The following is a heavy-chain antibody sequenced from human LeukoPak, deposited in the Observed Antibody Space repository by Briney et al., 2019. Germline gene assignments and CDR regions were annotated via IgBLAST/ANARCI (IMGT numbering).Heavy chain of an antibody. CDR1: GYTFTSYG. CDR3: ARDLGHDYGDYYVDF. D-gene: IGHD4-17*01. V-gene: IGHV1-18*04. J-gene: IGHJ4*02. Sequence: ASVKVSCKASGYTFTSYGISWVRQAPGQGLEWMGWVSAYNVNTSYAQKLQGRVTMTTDTSRSTAYMELRSLRSDDTAVYYCARDLGHDYGDYYVDFWGQGTLVTVSS. CDR2: VSAYNVNT.